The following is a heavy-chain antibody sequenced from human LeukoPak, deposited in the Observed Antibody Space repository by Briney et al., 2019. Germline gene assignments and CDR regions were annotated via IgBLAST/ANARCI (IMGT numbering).Heavy chain of an antibody. V-gene: IGHV4-59*12. D-gene: IGHD2-15*01. Sequence: PSETLSLTCTVSGGSISSYYWSWIRQPPGKGLEWIGYIYNSGSTNYNPSLKSRVTISVDTSKNQFSLKLSSVTAADTAVYYCASLLTERYCSGGSCYSGGFDYWGQGTLVTVSS. CDR3: ASLLTERYCSGGSCYSGGFDY. J-gene: IGHJ4*02. CDR1: GGSISSYY. CDR2: IYNSGST.